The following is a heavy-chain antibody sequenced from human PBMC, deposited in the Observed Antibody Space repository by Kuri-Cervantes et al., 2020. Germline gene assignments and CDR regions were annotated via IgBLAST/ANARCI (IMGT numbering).Heavy chain of an antibody. Sequence: GGSLRLSCAASGLNFSGYDMTWVRQAPGKGLEWVAFIRYDGSNKYYADSVKGRFTISRDNSKNTLYLQMNSLRAEDTAVYYCASGTYYYDSSGRPFDYWGQGTLVTVSS. CDR1: GLNFSGYD. CDR2: IRYDGSNK. V-gene: IGHV3-30*02. J-gene: IGHJ4*02. CDR3: ASGTYYYDSSGRPFDY. D-gene: IGHD3-22*01.